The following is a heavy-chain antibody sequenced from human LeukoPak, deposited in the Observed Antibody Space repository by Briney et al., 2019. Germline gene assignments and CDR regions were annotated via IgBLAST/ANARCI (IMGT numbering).Heavy chain of an antibody. J-gene: IGHJ6*02. CDR2: ISAYNGNT. V-gene: IGHV1-18*04. Sequence: ASVKVSCKASGYTSTRYGISWVRQAPGQGLEWMGWISAYNGNTHYTQKLQGRVTMTTDTSTSTAYMELRSLRSDDTAVYYCASVSSSGYYPASSDYYYGMDVWAKGPRSPSP. D-gene: IGHD3-22*01. CDR1: GYTSTRYG. CDR3: ASVSSSGYYPASSDYYYGMDV.